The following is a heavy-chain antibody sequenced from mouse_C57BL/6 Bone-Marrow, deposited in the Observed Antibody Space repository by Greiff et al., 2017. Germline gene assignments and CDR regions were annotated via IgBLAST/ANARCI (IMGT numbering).Heavy chain of an antibody. CDR1: GFTFSRYA. V-gene: IGHV5-4*01. D-gene: IGHD2-14*01. Sequence: EVQGVESGGGLVKPGGSLKLSCAASGFTFSRYAMSWVRQTPEKRLEWVATISDGGSYTYYPDNVKGRFTISRDNAKNNLYLQMSHLKSEDTAMYYCAREEEVPYYWGQGTSVTVSS. J-gene: IGHJ4*01. CDR3: AREEEVPYY. CDR2: ISDGGSYT.